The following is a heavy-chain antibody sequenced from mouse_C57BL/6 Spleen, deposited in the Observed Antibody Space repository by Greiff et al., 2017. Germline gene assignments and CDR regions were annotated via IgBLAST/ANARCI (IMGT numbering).Heavy chain of an antibody. CDR3: TDYYPDV. J-gene: IGHJ1*03. D-gene: IGHD1-1*01. CDR1: GFTFSNYW. V-gene: IGHV6-3*01. Sequence: DVMLVESGGGLVQPGGSMKLSCVASGFTFSNYWMNWVRQSPEKGLEWVAQIRLKSDNYATHYAESVKGRFTISRDDSKSSVYLQMNNLRAEDTGIYYCTDYYPDVWGTGTTVTVSS. CDR2: IRLKSDNYAT.